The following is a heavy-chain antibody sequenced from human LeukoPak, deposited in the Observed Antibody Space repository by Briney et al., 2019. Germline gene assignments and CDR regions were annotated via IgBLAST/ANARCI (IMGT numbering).Heavy chain of an antibody. D-gene: IGHD3-10*01. CDR2: ISYDGSNK. Sequence: GGSLRLSCAASGFTFSSYAMHWVRQAPGKGLEWVAVISYDGSNKYYADSVKGRFTISRDNAKNSLYLQMNSLRAEDTAVCYCARLALRPLDFYGSGNRDYWGQGTLVTVSS. CDR3: ARLALRPLDFYGSGNRDY. V-gene: IGHV3-30-3*01. J-gene: IGHJ4*02. CDR1: GFTFSSYA.